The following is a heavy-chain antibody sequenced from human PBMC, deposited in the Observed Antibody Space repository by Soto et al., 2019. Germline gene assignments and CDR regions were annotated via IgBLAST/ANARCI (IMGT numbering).Heavy chain of an antibody. CDR3: ARGYYDYVWGNYRAYLVFDY. D-gene: IGHD3-16*02. CDR1: GFTFSNYW. Sequence: EVQLVESGGGLVQPGGSLRLSCAASGFTFSNYWMNWVRQAPGKGLEWVANIKQDGSEKFYVDSLKGRFTISRDNAKNSLFLQMNSLRAEDTAVYYCARGYYDYVWGNYRAYLVFDYWGQGALVTVSS. CDR2: IKQDGSEK. V-gene: IGHV3-7*03. J-gene: IGHJ4*02.